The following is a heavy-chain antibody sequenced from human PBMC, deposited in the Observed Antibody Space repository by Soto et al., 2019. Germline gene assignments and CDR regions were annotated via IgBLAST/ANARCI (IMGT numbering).Heavy chain of an antibody. CDR2: IHYSGTT. CDR1: GGSMRNYF. Sequence: SETLSLTCTVSGGSMRNYFWTWIRQPPGKGLEWIGYIHYSGTTSFFPSYNPSLRSRVTISEDTSKNQFSLKLLSVTTADTAVYFCAAGEASSRNLAPYYLDFWGQGTLGTV. CDR3: AAGEASSRNLAPYYLDF. V-gene: IGHV4-59*01. J-gene: IGHJ4*02. D-gene: IGHD6-13*01.